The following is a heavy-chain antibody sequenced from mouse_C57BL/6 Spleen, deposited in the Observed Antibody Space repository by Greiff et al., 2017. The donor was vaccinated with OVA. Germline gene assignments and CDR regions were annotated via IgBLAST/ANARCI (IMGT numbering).Heavy chain of an antibody. CDR3: TDDYDGY. D-gene: IGHD2-4*01. V-gene: IGHV6-3*01. CDR2: IRLKSDNYAT. Sequence: DVKLQESGGGLVQPGGSMKLSCVASGFTFSNYWMNWVRQSPEKGLEWVAQIRLKSDNYATHYAESVKGRFTISRDDSKSSVYLQMNNLRAEDTGIYYCTDDYDGYWGQGTTLTVSS. CDR1: GFTFSNYW. J-gene: IGHJ2*01.